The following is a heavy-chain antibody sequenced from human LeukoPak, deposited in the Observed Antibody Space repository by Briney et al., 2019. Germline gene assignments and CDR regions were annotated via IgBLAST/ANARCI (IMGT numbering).Heavy chain of an antibody. Sequence: GGSLKISCKGSGYSFTSYWIGWVRQMPGKGLEWMGTIYPGDSDTRYSPSFQGQVTISADKSISTAYLQWSSLKASDTAMYYCARPQFWNPYYFDYWGQGTLVTVSS. CDR3: ARPQFWNPYYFDY. D-gene: IGHD1-1*01. J-gene: IGHJ4*02. CDR1: GYSFTSYW. CDR2: IYPGDSDT. V-gene: IGHV5-51*01.